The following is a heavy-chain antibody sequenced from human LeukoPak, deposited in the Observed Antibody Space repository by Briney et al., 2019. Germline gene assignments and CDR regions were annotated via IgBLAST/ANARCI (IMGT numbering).Heavy chain of an antibody. CDR3: ARVWGNGDYFDY. J-gene: IGHJ4*02. D-gene: IGHD4-17*01. V-gene: IGHV1-18*01. CDR2: ISAYNGNT. CDR1: GYTFTSYG. Sequence: GGSVQVSCTASGYTFTSYGISWVRQATGQGLEWMGWISAYNGNTHYAQKLQGRVTMTTDTSTSTAYMELRSLRSDVTAVYYCARVWGNGDYFDYWGQGTLVTVSS.